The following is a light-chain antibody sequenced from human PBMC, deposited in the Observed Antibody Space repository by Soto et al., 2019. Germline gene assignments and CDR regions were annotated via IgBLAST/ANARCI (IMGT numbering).Light chain of an antibody. CDR1: QTINNW. V-gene: IGKV1-5*01. CDR2: HAS. J-gene: IGKJ1*01. CDR3: QHYNSYPWT. Sequence: DIQMTQSPSTLSASIGDRVTITCRASQTINNWLAWYQQKPGKAPNLLIFHASNLETGVPSRFSGSAFGTELTLTISSLQPDDFATSYCQHYNSYPWTFGQGTKVEIK.